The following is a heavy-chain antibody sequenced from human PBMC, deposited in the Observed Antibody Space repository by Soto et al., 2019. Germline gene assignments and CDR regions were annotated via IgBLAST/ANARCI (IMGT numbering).Heavy chain of an antibody. CDR1: GGSISSSDW. V-gene: IGHV4-4*02. J-gene: IGHJ4*02. Sequence: QVQLQESGPGLVKPSGTLSVTCAGSGGSISSSDWWTWVRQAPGKGLEWIGKVYHGGCTNYSPSLKRRVTISIDKSMNHCSLKLSSVTAADTAVYFCATGNVDSMLESWGRGTLVTVSS. CDR2: VYHGGCT. D-gene: IGHD3-3*01. CDR3: ATGNVDSMLES.